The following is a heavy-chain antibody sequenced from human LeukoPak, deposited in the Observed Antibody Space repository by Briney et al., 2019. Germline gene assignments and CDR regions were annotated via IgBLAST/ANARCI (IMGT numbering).Heavy chain of an antibody. V-gene: IGHV3-7*01. Sequence: PGGALRLSCAASRFTFISYWISWVRQAPGRGLECVANIKQDGSEKFYVGSLKGGFTISRENAKNTLYLQMNSLRAEDTAVYYCAREFVGHDILTGYYLWDYWGQGTLVTVSS. CDR2: IKQDGSEK. CDR1: RFTFISYW. J-gene: IGHJ4*02. D-gene: IGHD3-9*01. CDR3: AREFVGHDILTGYYLWDY.